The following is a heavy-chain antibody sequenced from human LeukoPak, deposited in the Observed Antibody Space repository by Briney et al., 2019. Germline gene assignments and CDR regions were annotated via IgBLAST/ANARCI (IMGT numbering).Heavy chain of an antibody. Sequence: SGVTNSPVAITCRSQGPGKGLERVSGISGSGGRTYYADSVKGRFTISRDNSRNTLYLIMSSLRAEDTAVYYCAKDLGVVMTEYSFDYWGQGALVTVSS. CDR1: GVTNSPVA. V-gene: IGHV3-23*01. D-gene: IGHD2-21*02. J-gene: IGHJ4*02. CDR2: ISGSGGRT. CDR3: AKDLGVVMTEYSFDY.